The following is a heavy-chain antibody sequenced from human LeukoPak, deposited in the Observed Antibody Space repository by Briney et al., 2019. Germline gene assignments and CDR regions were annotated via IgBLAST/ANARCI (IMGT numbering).Heavy chain of an antibody. V-gene: IGHV3-7*03. CDR1: GFSFNSYW. J-gene: IGHJ4*02. CDR2: IHLDGSEK. Sequence: GGSLRLSCAASGFSFNSYWMSWVRQAPGKGPEWVANIHLDGSEKYYVDSVKGRFTISRDNAKNSVYLEMNSLRAEDTAVYYCARRGGWYDACLDHWGQGSLVTVSS. D-gene: IGHD6-19*01. CDR3: ARRGGWYDACLDH.